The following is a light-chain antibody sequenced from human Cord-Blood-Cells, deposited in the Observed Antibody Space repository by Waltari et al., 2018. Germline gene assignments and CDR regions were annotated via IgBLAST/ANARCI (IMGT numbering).Light chain of an antibody. CDR1: QGISSY. J-gene: IGKJ3*01. Sequence: DIQLTQSPSFLSASVGDRVTITCRASQGISSYLAWYQQKPGKAPKLLIYAASTLQSGVPSRFSGSGSGTEFTLTISSLQPEDFATYYCQQLNSYPLTFGPETKVDIK. V-gene: IGKV1-9*01. CDR2: AAS. CDR3: QQLNSYPLT.